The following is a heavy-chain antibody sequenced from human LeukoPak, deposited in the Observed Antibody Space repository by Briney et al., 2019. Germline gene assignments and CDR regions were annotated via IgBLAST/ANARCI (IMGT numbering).Heavy chain of an antibody. Sequence: GGSLRLSCAASGFIFSSNSMNWVRQAPGKGLEWVAVIGYDGSNKYYADTVKGRFTIPRDNSKNTLYLQMNSLRTEDTAVYFCAKEIYYDSSAFFDYWGQGTLVTVSS. D-gene: IGHD3-22*01. V-gene: IGHV3-30*18. J-gene: IGHJ4*02. CDR3: AKEIYYDSSAFFDY. CDR2: IGYDGSNK. CDR1: GFIFSSNS.